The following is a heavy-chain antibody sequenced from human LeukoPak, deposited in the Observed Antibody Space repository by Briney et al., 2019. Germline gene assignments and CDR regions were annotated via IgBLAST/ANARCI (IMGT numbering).Heavy chain of an antibody. J-gene: IGHJ4*02. CDR1: GGSFSGYY. CDR3: ARGSAQSGFDY. Sequence: SETLSLTCAVYGGSFSGYYWSWIRQPPGKGLEWIGEINHSGSTNYNPSLKSRVTISVDTSKNQFSLKLSSVTAADTAVYYCARGSAQSGFDYWAQGTLVTVSS. V-gene: IGHV4-34*01. CDR2: INHSGST. D-gene: IGHD6-6*01.